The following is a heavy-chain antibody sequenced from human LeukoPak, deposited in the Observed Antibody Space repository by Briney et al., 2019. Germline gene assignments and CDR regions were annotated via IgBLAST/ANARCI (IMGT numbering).Heavy chain of an antibody. D-gene: IGHD3-22*01. CDR3: ARVGDSSGYSVLDS. CDR2: IYYRGSA. CDR1: GGSISGYY. V-gene: IGHV4-59*01. J-gene: IGHJ4*02. Sequence: PSETLSLTCTVSGGSISGYYWSWIRRPPGKGLEWIGHIYYRGSADYNASLKSRATMFVDTSKNEFSLTLRSVTAADTAVYYCARVGDSSGYSVLDSWGQGTLVTVSS.